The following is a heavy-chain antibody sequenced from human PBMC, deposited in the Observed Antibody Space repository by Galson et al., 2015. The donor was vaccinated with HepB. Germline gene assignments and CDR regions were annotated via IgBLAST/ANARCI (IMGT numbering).Heavy chain of an antibody. D-gene: IGHD1-26*01. V-gene: IGHV3-23*01. CDR2: ISSSGGRN. CDR1: GFTFSSCA. J-gene: IGHJ3*02. Sequence: SLRLSCAASGFTFSSCAMSWVRQAPGKGLEWVSAISSSGGRNYEEDSERGRVTITRDNTKNTLYLQMNILRAEDTAVYYCAKSYSGSILDAFDIWGQGTMVTVSS. CDR3: AKSYSGSILDAFDI.